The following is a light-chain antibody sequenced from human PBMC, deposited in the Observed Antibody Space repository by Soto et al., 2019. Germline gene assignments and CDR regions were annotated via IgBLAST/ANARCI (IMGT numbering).Light chain of an antibody. Sequence: QSVLTQSHSASGTPLQRVTISCSGSASTIGRNYVYWYQQLPGTAPKLLIYRNSQRPSGVPDRFSGSKSGTSASLAISGLRSEDEADYYCAAWDDNLSGFYVFGDGTKVTVL. J-gene: IGLJ1*01. V-gene: IGLV1-47*01. CDR3: AAWDDNLSGFYV. CDR2: RNS. CDR1: ASTIGRNY.